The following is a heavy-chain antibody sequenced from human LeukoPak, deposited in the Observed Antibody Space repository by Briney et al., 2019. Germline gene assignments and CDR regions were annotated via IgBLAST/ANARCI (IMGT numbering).Heavy chain of an antibody. D-gene: IGHD3-3*01. CDR1: GGTFSSYA. Sequence: ASVRVSCKASGGTFSSYAISWVRQAPGQGLEWMGEIIPIFGTANYAQKFQGRVTITADESTSTAYMELSSLRAEDTAVYYCARIYYDFWSRPAFDYWGQGTLVTVSS. J-gene: IGHJ4*02. V-gene: IGHV1-69*13. CDR2: IIPIFGTA. CDR3: ARIYYDFWSRPAFDY.